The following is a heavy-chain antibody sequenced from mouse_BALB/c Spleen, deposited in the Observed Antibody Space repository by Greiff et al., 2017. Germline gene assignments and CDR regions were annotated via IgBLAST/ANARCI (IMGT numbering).Heavy chain of an antibody. D-gene: IGHD2-3*01. J-gene: IGHJ2*01. Sequence: EVQLQESGPGLVKPSQSLSLTCTVTGYSITSDYAWNWIRQFPGNKLEWMGNISYSGSTSNNPSPTSRISSTRDTSKNQFFLQLNSVTTEDTATYYCARDGLDYWGQGTTLTVSS. CDR1: GYSITSDYA. CDR3: ARDGLDY. V-gene: IGHV3-2*02. CDR2: ISYSGST.